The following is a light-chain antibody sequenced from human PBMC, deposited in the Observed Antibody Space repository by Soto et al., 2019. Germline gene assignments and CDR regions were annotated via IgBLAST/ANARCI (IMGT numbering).Light chain of an antibody. V-gene: IGKV1-5*03. J-gene: IGKJ1*01. CDR3: QQYNSYSRA. Sequence: DIQMTHSPSTISASVGDRVTITFRASQTISSWLAWYQQKPGKAPKLLIYKASTLKSGVPSRFSGSGSGTEFTLTISSLQPDDFATYYCQQYNSYSRAFGQGTKVDIK. CDR1: QTISSW. CDR2: KAS.